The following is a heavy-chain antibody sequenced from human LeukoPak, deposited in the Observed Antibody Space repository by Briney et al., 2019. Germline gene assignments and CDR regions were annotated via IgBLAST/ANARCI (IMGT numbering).Heavy chain of an antibody. Sequence: SETLSLTCTVSGGSISSYYWSWIQQPAGKGLEWIRRIYTSGSTNYNPSLKSRVTMSVDTSKNQFSLKLSSVTAADTAVYYCARDPPHYWGQGTLVTVSS. J-gene: IGHJ4*02. CDR2: IYTSGST. CDR1: GGSISSYY. CDR3: ARDPPHY. V-gene: IGHV4-4*07.